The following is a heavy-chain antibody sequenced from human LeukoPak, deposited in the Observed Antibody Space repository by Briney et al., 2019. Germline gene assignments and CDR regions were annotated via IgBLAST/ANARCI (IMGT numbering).Heavy chain of an antibody. Sequence: ASVKVSCKASGYNLMDHALHWVRQAPGQGLEWMGWISAYNGNTNYAQKLQGRVTMTTDTSTSTAYMELRSLRSADTAVYYCARTDGRYCSSASCYGAPYFDYWGQGTLVTVSS. CDR3: ARTDGRYCSSASCYGAPYFDY. CDR2: ISAYNGNT. V-gene: IGHV1-18*04. CDR1: GYNLMDHA. J-gene: IGHJ4*02. D-gene: IGHD2-2*01.